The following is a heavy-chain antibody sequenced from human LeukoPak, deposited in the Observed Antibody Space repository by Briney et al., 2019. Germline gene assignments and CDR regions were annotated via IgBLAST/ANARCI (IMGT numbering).Heavy chain of an antibody. V-gene: IGHV3-15*01. J-gene: IGHJ4*02. CDR3: TSDDPVNRS. D-gene: IGHD2/OR15-2a*01. CDR2: IKSKTNGGTT. Sequence: GGSLRLSCAASGFTVSSNYMSWVRQAPGKGLEWVGRIKSKTNGGTTDYAAPVKGRFTISRDDSKNMLFLQMNTLKTEDTAVYYCTSDDPVNRSWGKGTLVTVSS. CDR1: GFTVSSNY.